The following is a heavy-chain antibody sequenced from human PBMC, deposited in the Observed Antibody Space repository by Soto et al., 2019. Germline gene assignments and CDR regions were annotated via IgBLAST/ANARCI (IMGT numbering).Heavy chain of an antibody. V-gene: IGHV3-13*01. CDR1: GFAFSTFD. CDR2: IATLSDT. D-gene: IGHD3-10*01. J-gene: IGHJ5*02. Sequence: GGSRRLCCAGSGFAFSTFDIHGVRQAPGKGLEWLSGIATLSDTFYAASVQGRCTSSRQNPNSSVYLQMKSLRAGDTAFYYRARGRSFSYASPPPPMFDPWGPGTLATVSS. CDR3: ARGRSFSYASPPPPMFDP.